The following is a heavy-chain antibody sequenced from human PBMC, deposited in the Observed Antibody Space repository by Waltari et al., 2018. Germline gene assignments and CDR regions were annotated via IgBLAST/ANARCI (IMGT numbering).Heavy chain of an antibody. CDR3: ARLGGAYCGGDCYSTD. V-gene: IGHV4-38-2*01. CDR1: GYSISSGYY. CDR2: IYHSGST. J-gene: IGHJ4*02. D-gene: IGHD2-21*01. Sequence: QVQLQESGPGLVKPSETLSLTCAVSGYSISSGYYWGWIRQPPGKGLEWIGSIYHSGSTYYNPSLKSRVTRSVDTSKNQFSLKLSSVTAADTAVYYCARLGGAYCGGDCYSTDWGQGTLVTVSS.